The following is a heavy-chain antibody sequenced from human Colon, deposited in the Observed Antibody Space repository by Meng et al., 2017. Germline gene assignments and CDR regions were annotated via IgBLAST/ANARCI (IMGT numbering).Heavy chain of an antibody. CDR3: ARASYGSGSPLGESWFDP. CDR2: IHYSGST. D-gene: IGHD3-10*01. J-gene: IGHJ5*02. Sequence: QVQLQESGPGLVKPSQTLSLTCSVSGGSVSSHDFYWTWIRQPPGKGLEWIGYIHYSGSTYYNPSLKSRATISVDTSKNQFSLKLSSVTAADTAVYYCARASYGSGSPLGESWFDPWGQGTLVTVSS. V-gene: IGHV4-30-4*01. CDR1: GGSVSSHDFY.